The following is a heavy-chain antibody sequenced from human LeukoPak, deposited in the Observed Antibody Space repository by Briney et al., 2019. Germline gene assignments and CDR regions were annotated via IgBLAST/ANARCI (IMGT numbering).Heavy chain of an antibody. CDR3: ASHGSAVGATDFDL. J-gene: IGHJ2*01. Sequence: ASVKVSCKASGYTFTSYYMHWVRQAPGQGLEWMGIVNPSGGSTSYAQRFQGRVTMTRDTSTSTVYMELSSLRSEDTAVYYCASHGSAVGATDFDLWGRGTLVTVSS. CDR2: VNPSGGST. CDR1: GYTFTSYY. V-gene: IGHV1-46*01. D-gene: IGHD1-26*01.